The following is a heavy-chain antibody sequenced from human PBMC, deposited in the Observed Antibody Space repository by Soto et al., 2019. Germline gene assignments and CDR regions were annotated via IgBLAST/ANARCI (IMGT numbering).Heavy chain of an antibody. CDR3: ARDRCSGGSCYYFDY. V-gene: IGHV1-3*01. D-gene: IGHD2-15*01. Sequence: ASVKVSCKASGYTFTSYAIHWVRQAPGQRLEWMGWINAGNGNTKYSQKFQGRVTITRDTSASTAYMELSSLRSDDTAVYYCARDRCSGGSCYYFDYWGQGTLVTVS. CDR2: INAGNGNT. CDR1: GYTFTSYA. J-gene: IGHJ4*02.